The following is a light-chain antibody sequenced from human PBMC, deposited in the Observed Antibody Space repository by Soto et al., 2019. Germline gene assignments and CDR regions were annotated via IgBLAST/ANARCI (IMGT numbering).Light chain of an antibody. J-gene: IGLJ1*01. CDR3: GTWDSSLSDFYV. CDR1: SSNIGNNY. Sequence: QSALTQPPSVSAAPGQKVTISCSGSSSNIGNNYVSWYQQLPGTAPKLLIYDNNKRPSGIPDRFSGSKSGTSATLGITGLQTGDEADYYCGTWDSSLSDFYVFGTGTKVTVL. V-gene: IGLV1-51*01. CDR2: DNN.